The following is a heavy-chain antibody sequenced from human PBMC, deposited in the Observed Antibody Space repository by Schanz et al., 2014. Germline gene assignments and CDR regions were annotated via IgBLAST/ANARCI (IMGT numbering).Heavy chain of an antibody. D-gene: IGHD2-2*01. CDR2: ISYDGSKK. Sequence: QERLVESGGGVVQPGRSLRLSCAASGFIFSNYGMHWVRQAPGGGLEWVGVISYDGSKKSYADSVKGRFTISRDNSKNTLYLQMKSLRAEDTAVYYCARVKYCTITRCYRTETEGIYYMDVWGKGTTVTVSS. CDR1: GFIFSNYG. V-gene: IGHV3-33*08. CDR3: ARVKYCTITRCYRTETEGIYYMDV. J-gene: IGHJ6*03.